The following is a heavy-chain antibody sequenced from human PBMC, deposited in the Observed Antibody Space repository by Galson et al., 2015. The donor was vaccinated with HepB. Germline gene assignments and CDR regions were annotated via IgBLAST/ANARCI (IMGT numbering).Heavy chain of an antibody. CDR1: GGSISSSSYY. CDR3: AKSDYYYYYYMNV. J-gene: IGHJ6*03. CDR2: IDYSGST. V-gene: IGHV4-39*01. Sequence: ETLSLTCSVSGGSISSSSYYWGWIRQPPGKGLEWIGSIDYSGSTYYNPSLKSRVTIFVDTSKNQFSLKLSSVTAADTAVYYCAKSDYYYYYYMNVWGKGTTVTVSS.